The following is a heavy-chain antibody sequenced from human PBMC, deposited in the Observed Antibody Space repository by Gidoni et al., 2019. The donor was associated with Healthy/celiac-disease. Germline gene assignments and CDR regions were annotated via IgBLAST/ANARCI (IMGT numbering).Heavy chain of an antibody. J-gene: IGHJ6*04. CDR3: ARGYYDFWSIPWGMDV. Sequence: QVQLQESGPGLVKPSQTLSLTCTVSGGSISSGDYYWSWIRQPPVKGLEWIGYIYYSGSTYYNPSLKSRVTISVDTSKNQFSLKLSSVTAADTAVYYCARGYYDFWSIPWGMDVWGKGTTVTVSS. V-gene: IGHV4-30-4*01. CDR2: IYYSGST. CDR1: GGSISSGDYY. D-gene: IGHD3-3*01.